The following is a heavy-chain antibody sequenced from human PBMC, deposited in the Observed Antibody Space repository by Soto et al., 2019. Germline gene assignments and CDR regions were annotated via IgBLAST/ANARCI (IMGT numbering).Heavy chain of an antibody. CDR1: GGSISSYC. CDR2: IYTSGST. Sequence: SETLSLTCTVSGGSISSYCWSWIRQPAGKGLEWIGRIYTSGSTSYNPSLKSRVTMSVDTSKNQFSLKLSSVTAADTAVYYCARETRGSSGWIYYYYYGMDVWGQGTTVTVSS. J-gene: IGHJ6*02. D-gene: IGHD6-19*01. V-gene: IGHV4-4*07. CDR3: ARETRGSSGWIYYYYYGMDV.